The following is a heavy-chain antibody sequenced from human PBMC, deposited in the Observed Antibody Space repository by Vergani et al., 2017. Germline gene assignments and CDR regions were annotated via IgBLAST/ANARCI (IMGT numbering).Heavy chain of an antibody. CDR3: TRGGTMIVEPFDY. CDR1: GFIFSSYA. Sequence: QVQLVESGGGVVPPGRSLRLSCAASGFIFSSYAMHWVRQAPGKGLEWVAVISYDGSNKYYADSVKGRFTFSRDNSKNTLYLQMNSLRAEDTAVYYCTRGGTMIVEPFDYWGQGTLVTVSS. J-gene: IGHJ4*02. CDR2: ISYDGSNK. V-gene: IGHV3-30-3*01. D-gene: IGHD3-22*01.